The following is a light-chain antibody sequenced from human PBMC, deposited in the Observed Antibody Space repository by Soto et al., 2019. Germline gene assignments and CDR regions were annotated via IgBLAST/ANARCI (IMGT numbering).Light chain of an antibody. CDR3: ISSTSTGTRV. J-gene: IGLJ3*02. V-gene: IGLV2-14*01. CDR1: SSDVGDYNY. Sequence: QPVLTQPASVSGSPGQSITISCTGTSSDVGDYNYVSWYQQHPGKAPKLMIYEVNNRPSGVSNRFSGSKSGNTASLTISGLQAEDEADYYCISSTSTGTRVFGGGTQLTVL. CDR2: EVN.